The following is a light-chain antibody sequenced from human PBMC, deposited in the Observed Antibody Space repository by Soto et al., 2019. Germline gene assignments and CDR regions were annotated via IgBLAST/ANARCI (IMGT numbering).Light chain of an antibody. CDR2: AAS. CDR1: QAISNS. J-gene: IGKJ3*01. Sequence: DIQMTQSPSSLSASVGDRVTITCRASQAISNSLAWYQQKPGKVPKVLIYAASTLQSGVPSRFSGSGSGTDFTLTITSLQPEDVATYFWQKYHSAPFTFGPGTKLDIK. V-gene: IGKV1-27*01. CDR3: QKYHSAPFT.